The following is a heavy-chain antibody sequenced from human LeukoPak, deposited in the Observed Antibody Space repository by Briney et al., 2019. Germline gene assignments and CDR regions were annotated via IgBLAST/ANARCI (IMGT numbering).Heavy chain of an antibody. CDR1: GGSFSGYY. J-gene: IGHJ6*02. V-gene: IGHV4-34*01. Sequence: SETLSLTCAVYGGSFSGYYWSWIRQPPGKGLEWIGEINHSGSTNYNPSLKSRVTISVDTTPNQFSLQLSSVTASDTAVDYRARGPMVRQYYGMDVWGQGTTVTVSS. CDR3: ARGPMVRQYYGMDV. D-gene: IGHD3-10*01. CDR2: INHSGST.